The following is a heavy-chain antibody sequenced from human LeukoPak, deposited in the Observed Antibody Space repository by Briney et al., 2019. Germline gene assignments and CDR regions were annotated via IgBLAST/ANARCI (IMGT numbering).Heavy chain of an antibody. CDR3: ARRVSGRSSRFDP. CDR2: INHSGST. V-gene: IGHV4-34*01. J-gene: IGHJ5*02. Sequence: SETLSLTCAVYGGSFSGYYWSWIRQPPGKGLEWIGEINHSGSTNYNPSLKSRVTISVDTSKNQFSLKLSSVTAADTAVYYCARRVSGRSSRFDPWGQGTLVTVSS. D-gene: IGHD2-2*01. CDR1: GGSFSGYY.